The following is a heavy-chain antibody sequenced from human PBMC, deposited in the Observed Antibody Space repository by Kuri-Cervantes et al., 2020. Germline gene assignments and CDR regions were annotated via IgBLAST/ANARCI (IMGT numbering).Heavy chain of an antibody. J-gene: IGHJ6*03. CDR3: AKGPGTTVYYYYMDV. D-gene: IGHD1-1*01. CDR2: ISGSGGST. CDR1: GFTFSSYA. V-gene: IGHV3-23*01. Sequence: GKSLKISCAASGFTFSSYAMSWVRQAPGKGLEWVSAISGSGGSTYYADSVKGRFTISRDNSKNTLYLQMNSLRDEDTAVYYCAKGPGTTVYYYYMDVWGKGTTVTVSS.